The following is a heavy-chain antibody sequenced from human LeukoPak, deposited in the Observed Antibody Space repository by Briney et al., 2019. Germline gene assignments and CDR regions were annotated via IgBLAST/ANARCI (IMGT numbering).Heavy chain of an antibody. CDR2: ISSSSSYI. J-gene: IGHJ5*02. CDR1: GFTFSSYW. Sequence: GGSLRLSCAASGFTFSSYWMSWVRQAPGKGLEWVSSISSSSSYIYYADSVKGRFTISRDNAKNSLYLQMNSLRAEDTAVYYCARVATPWSSGWDEGWFDPWGQGTLVTVSS. CDR3: ARVATPWSSGWDEGWFDP. V-gene: IGHV3-21*01. D-gene: IGHD6-19*01.